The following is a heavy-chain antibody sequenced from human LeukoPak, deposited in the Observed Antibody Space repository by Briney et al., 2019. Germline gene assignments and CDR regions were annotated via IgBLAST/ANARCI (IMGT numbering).Heavy chain of an antibody. J-gene: IGHJ4*02. V-gene: IGHV3-23*01. CDR2: IGGSGFTT. D-gene: IGHD6-13*01. CDR1: GFTFGASP. Sequence: GGSLRLSCTGSGFTFGASPMTWVRQAPGKGLEWVATIGGSGFTTYYADSVKGRFTISRDNSKNILYLQINTLRADDTAVYYCARRQLGHFDYWGQRTLVTVSS. CDR3: ARRQLGHFDY.